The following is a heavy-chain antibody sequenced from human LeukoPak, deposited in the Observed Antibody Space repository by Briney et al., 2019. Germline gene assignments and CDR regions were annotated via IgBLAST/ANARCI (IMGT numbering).Heavy chain of an antibody. CDR2: IYYSGST. D-gene: IGHD4-23*01. V-gene: IGHV4-30-4*08. CDR3: ARGLRWFFDY. Sequence: PSEALSLTRTVSGGSISSGDYYWSWIRQPPGKGLEWIGYIYYSGSTYYNPSLKSRVTISVDTSKNQFSLKLSSVTAADTAVYYCARGLRWFFDYWGQGTLVTVSS. CDR1: GGSISSGDYY. J-gene: IGHJ4*02.